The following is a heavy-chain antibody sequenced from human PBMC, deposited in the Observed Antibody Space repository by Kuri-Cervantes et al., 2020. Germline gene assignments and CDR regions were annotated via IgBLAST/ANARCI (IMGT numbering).Heavy chain of an antibody. V-gene: IGHV3-53*01. CDR2: IYSGGST. J-gene: IGHJ4*02. D-gene: IGHD3-22*01. Sequence: GGSLRLSCAASGFTVSSNYMSWVRQAPGKGLEWVSVIYSGGSTYYADSVKGRFTISRDNSKNTLYLQMNSLRAEDTAVYYCARDSNYYDSSGYYLGEYWGQGTLVTVSS. CDR3: ARDSNYYDSSGYYLGEY. CDR1: GFTVSSNY.